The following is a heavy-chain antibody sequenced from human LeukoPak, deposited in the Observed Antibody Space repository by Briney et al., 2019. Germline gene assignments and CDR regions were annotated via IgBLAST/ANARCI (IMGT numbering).Heavy chain of an antibody. J-gene: IGHJ5*02. Sequence: ASVKVSCKASGYTFTGYYMHWVRQAPGQGLEWMGWINPNSGGTNYAQKFQGRVTMTRDTSISTAYMELSRLRSEDTAVYYCARGFPRCSGGSCRSNWFDPWGQGTLVTVSS. CDR1: GYTFTGYY. V-gene: IGHV1-2*02. D-gene: IGHD2-15*01. CDR2: INPNSGGT. CDR3: ARGFPRCSGGSCRSNWFDP.